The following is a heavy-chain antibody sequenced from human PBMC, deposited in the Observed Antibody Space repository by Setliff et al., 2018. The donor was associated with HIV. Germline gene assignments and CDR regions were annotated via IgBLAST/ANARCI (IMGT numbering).Heavy chain of an antibody. V-gene: IGHV4-61*09. Sequence: SETLSLTCTVSGGSISSGSYYWTWIRQPAGKGLEWIGHIYTGGTTNYNPSLKSRVSISADMSKNHSSLNLSSVTATDTAVYYCCRSMTTVLEDAFDIWGQGAMVT. D-gene: IGHD4-17*01. CDR3: CRSMTTVLEDAFDI. J-gene: IGHJ3*02. CDR1: GGSISSGSYY. CDR2: IYTGGTT.